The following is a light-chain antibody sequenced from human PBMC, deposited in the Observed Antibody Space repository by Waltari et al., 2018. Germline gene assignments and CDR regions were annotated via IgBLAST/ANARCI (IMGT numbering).Light chain of an antibody. V-gene: IGKV3-11*01. CDR1: QSVSSY. CDR2: DAS. CDR3: QQYGSLPWT. Sequence: EIVLTQSPATLSLSPGERATLSCRASQSVSSYLAWYQQKPGQAPRLLIYDASNRATGIPARFSGSGSGTDFTLTITRLEPEDFAVYHCQQYGSLPWTFGQGTKV. J-gene: IGKJ1*01.